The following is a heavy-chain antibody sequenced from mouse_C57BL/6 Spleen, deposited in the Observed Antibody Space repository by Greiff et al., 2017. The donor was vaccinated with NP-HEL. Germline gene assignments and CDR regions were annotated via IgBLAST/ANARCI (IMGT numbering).Heavy chain of an antibody. J-gene: IGHJ1*03. CDR1: GYTFTSYW. V-gene: IGHV1-52*01. CDR2: IDPSDSET. Sequence: QVQLQQPGAELVRPGSSVKLSCKASGYTFTSYWMHWVKQRPIQGLEWIGNIDPSDSETHYNQKFKDKATLTVDKPSSTAYMQLSSLTSADSAVYYCARSGRSYWYFDVWGTGTTVTVSS. CDR3: ARSGRSYWYFDV.